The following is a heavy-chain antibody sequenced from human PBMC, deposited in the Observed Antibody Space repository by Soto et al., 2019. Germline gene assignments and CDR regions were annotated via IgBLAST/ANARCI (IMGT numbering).Heavy chain of an antibody. J-gene: IGHJ6*02. V-gene: IGHV4-30-4*01. D-gene: IGHD6-19*01. CDR2: IYFSGSV. Sequence: QVHLQESGPGLVKPSQTLSLTCTVSGGSISSGGYYWSWIRQSPGKGLEWIGNIYFSGSVYYNPSLKRRGVISLDTSEDQFPLKLSSVTAADTAVYYCAREMAATYGLDVWGQGTTVTVSS. CDR1: GGSISSGGYY. CDR3: AREMAATYGLDV.